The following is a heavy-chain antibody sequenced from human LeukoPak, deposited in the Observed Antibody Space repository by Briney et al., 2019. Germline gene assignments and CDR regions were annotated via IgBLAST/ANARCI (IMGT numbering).Heavy chain of an antibody. D-gene: IGHD3-10*01. V-gene: IGHV4-39*07. CDR1: GGSISSSSYY. CDR3: ARSSTWGGFGVVSSRFDP. Sequence: SETLSLTCTVSGGSISSSSYYWGWIRQPPGKGLEWIGEINHSGSTNYNPSLKSRVTISVDTSKNQFSLKLSSVTAADTAVYYCARSSTWGGFGVVSSRFDPWGQGTLVTVSS. CDR2: INHSGST. J-gene: IGHJ5*02.